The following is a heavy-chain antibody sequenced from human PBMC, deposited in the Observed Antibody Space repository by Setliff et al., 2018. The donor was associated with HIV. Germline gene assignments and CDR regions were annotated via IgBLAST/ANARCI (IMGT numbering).Heavy chain of an antibody. CDR1: GVSISSSGYF. D-gene: IGHD1-26*01. CDR2: VYSGTT. Sequence: SETLSLTCSFSGVSISSSGYFWGWIRQSPGEGLEWLGSVYSGTTYYNPSLNGRVTISVDTSKNQFSLNLHSVTAADTAVYYCARHGGSPILYYFDYWGQGILVTV. CDR3: ARHGGSPILYYFDY. J-gene: IGHJ4*02. V-gene: IGHV4-39*01.